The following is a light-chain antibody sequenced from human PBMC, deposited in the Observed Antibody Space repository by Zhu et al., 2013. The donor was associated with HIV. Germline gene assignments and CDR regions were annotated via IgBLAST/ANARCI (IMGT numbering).Light chain of an antibody. J-gene: IGKJ4*02. CDR2: GAS. CDR1: QSVASN. Sequence: EIVLTQSPVTLSVSPGERVILSCRASQSVASNLAWYQQRPGQAPRLLIYGASTRATGVPARFSGSGSGTEFTLTVSSLQSEDFATYYCQQANSFPSTSFGG. CDR3: QQANSFPSTS. V-gene: IGKV3-15*01.